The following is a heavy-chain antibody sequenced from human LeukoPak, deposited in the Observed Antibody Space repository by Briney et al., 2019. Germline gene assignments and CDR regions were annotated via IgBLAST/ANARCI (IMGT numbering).Heavy chain of an antibody. D-gene: IGHD6-19*01. J-gene: IGHJ4*02. V-gene: IGHV3-21*01. CDR3: ARDHVVSSGYDY. Sequence: GGSLRVSRAASGFTFSSYSMNWVRQAPGKGLEWVSSISSSSSYIYYADSVKGRFTISRDNAKNSLYLQMNSLRAEDTAVYYCARDHVVSSGYDYWGQGTMVTVSS. CDR2: ISSSSSYI. CDR1: GFTFSSYS.